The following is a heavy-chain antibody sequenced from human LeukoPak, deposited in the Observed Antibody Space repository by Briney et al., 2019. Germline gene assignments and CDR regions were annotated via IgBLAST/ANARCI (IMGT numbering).Heavy chain of an antibody. J-gene: IGHJ4*02. V-gene: IGHV4-59*08. Sequence: PSETLSLTCTVSGGSISSYYWSWIRQPPGKGLEWIGYIYYSGSTNYNPSLKSRVTISVDTSKNQFSLKLSSVTAADTAVYYCARVARREHRDYWGQGTLVTVSS. CDR3: ARVARREHRDY. CDR1: GGSISSYY. CDR2: IYYSGST. D-gene: IGHD1-26*01.